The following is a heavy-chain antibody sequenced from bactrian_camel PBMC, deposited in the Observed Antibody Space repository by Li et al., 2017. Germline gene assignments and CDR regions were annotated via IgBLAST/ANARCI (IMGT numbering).Heavy chain of an antibody. V-gene: IGHV3S1*01. D-gene: IGHD1*01. CDR1: GFTFSLHD. CDR2: INTGGGIP. J-gene: IGHJ4*01. Sequence: HVQLVESGGGLVQPGGSLRPSCAASGFTFSLHDMSWVRQVPGKGLEWVSAINTGGGIPDYADSVKGRFTISIDNSKNTLYLLMNSLRADDSAMYYCAIGLFADFGLGLGTQVTVS.